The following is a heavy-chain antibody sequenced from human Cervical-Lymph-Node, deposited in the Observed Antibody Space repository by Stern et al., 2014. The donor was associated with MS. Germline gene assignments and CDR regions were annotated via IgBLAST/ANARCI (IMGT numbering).Heavy chain of an antibody. V-gene: IGHV3-53*01. CDR1: WFTVSSNY. D-gene: IGHD3-3*01. CDR3: ARAIFGVVTPTMVPDAFEN. CDR2: IYSDGST. J-gene: IGHJ3*02. Sequence: QLVQSGGGLIQPGGSLRLSCGASWFTVSSNYMSWVRQAPGKGLECVSLIYSDGSTYYRDSVKGRFTIARDRSKNTMYLQMNSLRAEDTAVYYCARAIFGVVTPTMVPDAFENWGQGTRVTVSS.